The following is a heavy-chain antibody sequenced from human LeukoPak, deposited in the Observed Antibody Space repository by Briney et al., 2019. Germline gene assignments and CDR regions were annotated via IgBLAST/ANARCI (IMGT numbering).Heavy chain of an antibody. V-gene: IGHV4-34*01. CDR1: GGSFSGYY. CDR2: INHSGSP. Sequence: SETLSLTCAVYGGSFSGYYWSWIRQPPGKGLEWIREINHSGSPNYNPSLKSRVTISVGTSKNQFSLKLTSVTAADTAVYYCATSLRITVFGIVQGGYWGQGTLVTVSS. CDR3: ATSLRITVFGIVQGGY. D-gene: IGHD3-3*01. J-gene: IGHJ4*02.